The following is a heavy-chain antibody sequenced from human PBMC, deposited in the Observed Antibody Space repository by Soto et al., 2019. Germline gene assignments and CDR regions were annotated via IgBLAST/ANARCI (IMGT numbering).Heavy chain of an antibody. CDR1: GFTFSDHY. Sequence: GGSLRLSCLASGFTFSDHYMDWVRQAPGKGLEWVGVSRRKAQKYTTEYATSVKGRFTISRDESKNSLYLQMNNLKVDDTAVYFCGGVNHDQGWTLDYWGQGTPVTAPQ. V-gene: IGHV3-72*01. CDR2: SRRKAQKYTT. CDR3: GGVNHDQGWTLDY. J-gene: IGHJ4*02. D-gene: IGHD3-10*01.